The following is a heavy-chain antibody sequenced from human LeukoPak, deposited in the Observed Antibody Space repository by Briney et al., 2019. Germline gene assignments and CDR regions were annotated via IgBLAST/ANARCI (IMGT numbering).Heavy chain of an antibody. D-gene: IGHD1-26*01. J-gene: IGHJ3*02. CDR1: GGSISSYY. CDR3: ARPSGSYSSDAFDI. V-gene: IGHV4-59*08. Sequence: SETLSLTCTVSGGSISSYYWSWIRQPRGKGLEWIGYIYYSGSTNYNPSLKSRVTISVDTSKNQFSLKLSSVTAADTAVYYCARPSGSYSSDAFDIWGQGTMVTVSS. CDR2: IYYSGST.